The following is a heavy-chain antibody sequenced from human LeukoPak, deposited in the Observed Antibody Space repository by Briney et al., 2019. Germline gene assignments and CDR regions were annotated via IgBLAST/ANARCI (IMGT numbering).Heavy chain of an antibody. V-gene: IGHV4-39*01. D-gene: IGHD5-24*01. CDR2: IYYSGST. CDR1: GGSISSSSYY. Sequence: MSSETLSLTCTVSGGSISSSSYYWGWIRQPPGKGLEWIGSIYYSGSTYYSPSLKSRVTISVDTSKNQFSLKLSSVTAADTAVFYCARQTVGRWLQLTRLYYFDYWGQGTLVTVSS. J-gene: IGHJ4*02. CDR3: ARQTVGRWLQLTRLYYFDY.